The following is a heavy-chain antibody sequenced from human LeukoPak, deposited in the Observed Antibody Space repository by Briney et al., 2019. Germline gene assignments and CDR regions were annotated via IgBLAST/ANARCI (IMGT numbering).Heavy chain of an antibody. V-gene: IGHV4-39*07. CDR1: GGSMSSSTYY. D-gene: IGHD5-18*01. J-gene: IGHJ4*02. Sequence: PSETLSLTCTVSGGSMSSSTYYWGWIRQPPGKGLEWIGSTYYSGSTNYNPSLNSRVTISEDKSKNQFSLKLTSVTAADTAVYYCRIRGYSYALDYWGQGTLVTVSS. CDR3: RIRGYSYALDY. CDR2: TYYSGST.